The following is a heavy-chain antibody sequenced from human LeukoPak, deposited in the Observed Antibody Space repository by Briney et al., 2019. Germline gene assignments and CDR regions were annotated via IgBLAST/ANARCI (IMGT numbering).Heavy chain of an antibody. CDR2: IVGNGGGI. CDR3: AKDRIPDGRYSIDY. V-gene: IGHV3-23*01. D-gene: IGHD3-16*02. CDR1: GFTFSAHI. Sequence: GGSLRLSCAASGFTFSAHIMDWFRQAPGKGLEWVAVIVGNGGGIHYADSVEGRFTISRDNYKNTVYLQMNSLRAEDAAVYYCAKDRIPDGRYSIDYWGQGTLVTVSS. J-gene: IGHJ4*02.